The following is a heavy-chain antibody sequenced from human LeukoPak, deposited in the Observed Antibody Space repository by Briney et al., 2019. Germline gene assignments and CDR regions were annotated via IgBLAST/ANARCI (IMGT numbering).Heavy chain of an antibody. CDR3: ARAKSSSNYDILTGYYPHWFDP. J-gene: IGHJ5*02. D-gene: IGHD3-9*01. CDR1: GGSISSYY. V-gene: IGHV4-59*01. Sequence: SETLSLTCTVSGGSISSYYWSWIRQPPGKGLEWIGYIYYSGSTNYNPSLKSRVTISVDTSKNQFSLKLSSVTAADTAVYYCARAKSSSNYDILTGYYPHWFDPWGQGTLVTVSS. CDR2: IYYSGST.